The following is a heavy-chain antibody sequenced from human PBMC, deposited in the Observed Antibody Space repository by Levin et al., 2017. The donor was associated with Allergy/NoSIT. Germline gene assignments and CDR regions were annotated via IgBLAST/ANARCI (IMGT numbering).Heavy chain of an antibody. CDR3: AREGPYYYGSGSYQNDY. V-gene: IGHV3-21*01. CDR2: ISSSSSYI. Sequence: GGSLRLSCAASGFTFSSYSMNWVRQAPGKGLEWVSSISSSSSYIYYADSVKGRFTISRDNAKNSLYLQMNSLRAEDTAVYYCAREGPYYYGSGSYQNDYWGQGTLVTVSS. D-gene: IGHD3-10*01. CDR1: GFTFSSYS. J-gene: IGHJ4*02.